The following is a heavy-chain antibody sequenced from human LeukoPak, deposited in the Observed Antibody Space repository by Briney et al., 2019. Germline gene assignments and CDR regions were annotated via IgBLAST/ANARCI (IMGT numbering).Heavy chain of an antibody. CDR1: GFTFSSYG. D-gene: IGHD3-16*01. J-gene: IGHJ4*02. CDR3: AKADGAWLRYFDY. V-gene: IGHV3-23*01. CDR2: ISGSGGST. Sequence: SGGSLRLSCAASGFTFSSYGMSWVRQAPGKGLEWVSAISGSGGSTYYADSVKGRFTISRDNSKNTPYLQMNSLRAEDTAVYYCAKADGAWLRYFDYWGQGTLVTVSP.